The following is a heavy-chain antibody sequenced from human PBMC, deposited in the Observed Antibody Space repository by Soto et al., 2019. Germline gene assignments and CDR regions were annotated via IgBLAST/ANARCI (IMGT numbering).Heavy chain of an antibody. V-gene: IGHV3-7*01. J-gene: IGHJ6*02. CDR3: ARDRYSYYDYWSGSLPYYYYGMDV. D-gene: IGHD3-3*01. CDR1: GFTFSSYA. Sequence: GGSLRLSCAASGFTFSSYAMSWVRQAPGKGLEWVANIKQDGSEKYYVDPVKGRFTIPRDNAKNSLYLQMNSLRAEDTAVYYCARDRYSYYDYWSGSLPYYYYGMDVWGQGTTVTVSS. CDR2: IKQDGSEK.